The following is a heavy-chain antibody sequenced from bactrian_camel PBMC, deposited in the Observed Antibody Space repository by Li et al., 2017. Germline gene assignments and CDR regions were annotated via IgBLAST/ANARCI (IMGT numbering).Heavy chain of an antibody. J-gene: IGHJ4*01. D-gene: IGHD1*01. CDR3: AATPFVCPTSVRDRAADFNY. Sequence: HVQLVESGGGSVQTGGTLTLSCEIRRDTITEYHIGWFRQAEGKEREGVALIEQDYTRVYADSVKGRFTISKDNNKYVLRLQMNNLKREDTAMYYCAATPFVCPTSVRDRAADFNYWGQGTQVTVS. CDR2: IEQDYTR. CDR1: RDTITEYH. V-gene: IGHV3S57*01.